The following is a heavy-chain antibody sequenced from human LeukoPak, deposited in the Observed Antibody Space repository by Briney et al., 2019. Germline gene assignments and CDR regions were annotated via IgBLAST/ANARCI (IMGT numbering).Heavy chain of an antibody. D-gene: IGHD1-7*01. Sequence: GGSLRLSCTASGFTFGDYAMSWVRQAPGKGLEWVGFIRSKAYGGTTEYAASVKGRFTISRDDSKSIAYLQMNSLKTEDTAVYYCTRGDWNYAPDYWGQGTLVTVSS. CDR3: TRGDWNYAPDY. V-gene: IGHV3-49*04. J-gene: IGHJ4*02. CDR2: IRSKAYGGTT. CDR1: GFTFGDYA.